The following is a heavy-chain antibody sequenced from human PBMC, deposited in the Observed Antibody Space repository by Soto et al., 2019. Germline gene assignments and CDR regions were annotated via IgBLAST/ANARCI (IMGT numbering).Heavy chain of an antibody. Sequence: QVQLVQSGAEVKKPGSSVKVSCKASGGSFSSYAISWVRQVPGQGLEWMGGIIPIFGTANYAQKFQGRVTMTRNTSISTAYMELSSLRSEDTAVYYCARAVQLWLSGGMDVWGQGTTVTVSS. V-gene: IGHV1-69*06. D-gene: IGHD5-18*01. J-gene: IGHJ6*02. CDR2: IIPIFGTA. CDR1: GGSFSSYA. CDR3: ARAVQLWLSGGMDV.